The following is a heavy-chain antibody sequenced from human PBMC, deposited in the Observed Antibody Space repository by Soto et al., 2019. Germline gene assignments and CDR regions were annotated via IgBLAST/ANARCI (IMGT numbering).Heavy chain of an antibody. CDR3: ARQRDGYTRPPYYYYGMDA. CDR1: GYSFTSYW. Sequence: GESLKISCKGSGYSFTSYWIGWVRQMPGKGLEWMGIIYPGDSDTRYSPSFQGQVTISADKSISTAYLQWSSLKASDTAMYYCARQRDGYTRPPYYYYGMDAWGQGNKVTVSS. CDR2: IYPGDSDT. J-gene: IGHJ6*02. V-gene: IGHV5-51*01. D-gene: IGHD5-12*01.